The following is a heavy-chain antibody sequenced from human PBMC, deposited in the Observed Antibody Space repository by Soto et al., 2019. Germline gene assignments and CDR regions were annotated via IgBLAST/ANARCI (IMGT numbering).Heavy chain of an antibody. CDR1: GGSISSGGYY. V-gene: IGHV4-31*03. J-gene: IGHJ5*02. Sequence: QVQLQESGPGLVKPSQTLSLTCTVSGGSISSGGYYWSWIRQHPGKGLEWIGYIYYSGSTYYNPSLKSRVTLSVDTSKNQFSLKLSSVTAADTAVYYCARRAISVLMRGWFDPWGQGTLVTVSS. CDR3: ARRAISVLMRGWFDP. D-gene: IGHD2-2*02. CDR2: IYYSGST.